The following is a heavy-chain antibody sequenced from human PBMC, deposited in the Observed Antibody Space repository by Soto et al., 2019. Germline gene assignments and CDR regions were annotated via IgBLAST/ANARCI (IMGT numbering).Heavy chain of an antibody. CDR2: IYYLGNA. D-gene: IGHD3-9*01. Sequence: SETLCLTCTVSADYIKSDKYYWGWIRQPPGKGLEWIGSIYYLGNAYYNPSLQTRVTISLDKSRSQYSLKLNSVSAADSAVYFCARLEGLATISYYFDFWGPGALVTVSS. J-gene: IGHJ4*02. V-gene: IGHV4-39*01. CDR3: ARLEGLATISYYFDF. CDR1: ADYIKSDKYY.